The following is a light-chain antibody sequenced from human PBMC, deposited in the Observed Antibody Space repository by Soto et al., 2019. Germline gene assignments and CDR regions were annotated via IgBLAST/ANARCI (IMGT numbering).Light chain of an antibody. J-gene: IGKJ1*01. CDR3: QQYSNYSSWT. V-gene: IGKV1-5*01. Sequence: DIQMTQSPSTLSASVGDRVTITCRASQSISNWLAWYQQKPGMAPKLLIFDASSLEGGVPSRFSGSGSGTELTLTISSLQPDDLATYYCQQYSNYSSWTFGQGTKVEIK. CDR2: DAS. CDR1: QSISNW.